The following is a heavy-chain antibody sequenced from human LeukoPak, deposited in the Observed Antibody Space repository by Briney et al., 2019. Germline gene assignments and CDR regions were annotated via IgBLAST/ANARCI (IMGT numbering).Heavy chain of an antibody. J-gene: IGHJ4*02. CDR3: VRIAAAGFDY. CDR2: IKQDGSEK. D-gene: IGHD6-13*01. Sequence: QSGGSLRLSCAASGFTFSSYWMSWVRQAPGKGLEWVANIKQDGSEKYYVDSVKGRFAISRDNAKNSLYLKMNSLRAEDTAVYYCVRIAAAGFDYWGQGTLVTVSS. V-gene: IGHV3-7*03. CDR1: GFTFSSYW.